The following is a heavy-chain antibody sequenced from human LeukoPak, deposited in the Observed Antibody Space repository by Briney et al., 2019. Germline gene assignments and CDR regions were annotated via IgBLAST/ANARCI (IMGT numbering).Heavy chain of an antibody. Sequence: PGGSLRLSCAASGFTFSSYWMSWVRQAPGKGLEWVANIKQDGSEKYYVDSVKGRFTISRDNAKNSLYLQMNSLRAEDTAVYYCASLPYAYYDFWSGNQGQGDYWGQGTLVTVSS. CDR2: IKQDGSEK. CDR3: ASLPYAYYDFWSGNQGQGDY. D-gene: IGHD3-3*01. V-gene: IGHV3-7*01. CDR1: GFTFSSYW. J-gene: IGHJ4*02.